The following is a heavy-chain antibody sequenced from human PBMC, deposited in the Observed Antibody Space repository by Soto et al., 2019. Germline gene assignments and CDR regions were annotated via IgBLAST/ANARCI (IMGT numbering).Heavy chain of an antibody. V-gene: IGHV1-69*01. CDR1: GGTFSSYA. J-gene: IGHJ5*02. CDR2: IIPIFGTA. D-gene: IGHD4-4*01. CDR3: ARVGTTVTHSWFDP. Sequence: QVQLVQSGAEVKKPGSSVTVSCKASGGTFSSYAISWVRQAPGQGLEWMGGIIPIFGTANYAQKFQGRVTITADESTSTAYMELISLRSEDTAVYYCARVGTTVTHSWFDPWGQVTLVTVSS.